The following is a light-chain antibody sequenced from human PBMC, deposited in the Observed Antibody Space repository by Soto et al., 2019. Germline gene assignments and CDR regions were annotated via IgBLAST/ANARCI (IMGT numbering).Light chain of an antibody. CDR3: QHYNSCPLT. V-gene: IGKV1-5*03. CDR2: EAS. CDR1: QTISSW. J-gene: IGKJ1*01. Sequence: DIQMTQSPPSVSASVGDRVTVTCRASQTISSWLAWYQQKPGKAPRLLIYEASSLKSGVPSRFSGSGSGTEFTLTISSLQSDDFVFYYCQHYNSCPLTFGQGTKVDIK.